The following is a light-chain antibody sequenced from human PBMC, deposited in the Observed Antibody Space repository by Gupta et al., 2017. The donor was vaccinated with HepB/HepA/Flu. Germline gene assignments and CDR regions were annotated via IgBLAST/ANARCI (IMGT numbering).Light chain of an antibody. Sequence: EIVLTQSPATLSFSPGERANLSCRASQSVSSYLAWYQQKPGQAPRLLIYDASNRATGIPARFSGSGSGTDFTLTISSLEPEDFAVYYCQQRSNWPVTFGPGTKVDIK. V-gene: IGKV3-11*01. CDR3: QQRSNWPVT. CDR2: DAS. J-gene: IGKJ3*01. CDR1: QSVSSY.